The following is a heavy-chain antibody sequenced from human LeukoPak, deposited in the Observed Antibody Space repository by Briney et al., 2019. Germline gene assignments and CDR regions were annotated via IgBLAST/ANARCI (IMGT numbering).Heavy chain of an antibody. CDR3: ANAGKYYYDSSGP. J-gene: IGHJ5*02. V-gene: IGHV1-69*05. D-gene: IGHD3-22*01. CDR2: IIPIFGTA. Sequence: SVKVSCKASGGTFSSYAISWVRQASGQGLEWMGRIIPIFGTANYAQKFQGRVTITTDESTSTAYMELSSLRSEDTAVYYCANAGKYYYDSSGPWGQGTLVTVSS. CDR1: GGTFSSYA.